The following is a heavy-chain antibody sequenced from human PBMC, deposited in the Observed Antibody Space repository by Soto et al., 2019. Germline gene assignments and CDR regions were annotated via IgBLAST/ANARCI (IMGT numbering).Heavy chain of an antibody. D-gene: IGHD1-26*01. CDR2: VYHSGTT. V-gene: IGHV4-59*01. J-gene: IGHJ4*02. CDR3: ARDMPYGAGSLAGCDY. Sequence: DTLSLTCSVAGVSITGSYWSWIRQPPGKTLEWIGYVYHSGTTTYNPSLKSRVSISVDTSKNQFSLRLTSVIAADTAVYYCARDMPYGAGSLAGCDYWGQGILVTVSS. CDR1: GVSITGSY.